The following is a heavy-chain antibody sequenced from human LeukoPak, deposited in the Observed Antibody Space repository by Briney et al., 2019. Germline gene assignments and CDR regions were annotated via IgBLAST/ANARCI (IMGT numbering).Heavy chain of an antibody. J-gene: IGHJ4*02. D-gene: IGHD1-26*01. V-gene: IGHV3-23*01. CDR3: AKFSGSYYSPSDY. Sequence: PGGSLRLSCAASGFTFSSYGMSWVRQAPGKGLEWVSAISGSGGSTYYADSVKGRFTISRDNSKNTLYLQMNSLRAEDTAVYYCAKFSGSYYSPSDYWGQGTLVTVSS. CDR2: ISGSGGST. CDR1: GFTFSSYG.